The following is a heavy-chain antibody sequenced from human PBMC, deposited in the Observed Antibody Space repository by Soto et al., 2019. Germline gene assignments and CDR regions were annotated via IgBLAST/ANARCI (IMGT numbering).Heavy chain of an antibody. J-gene: IGHJ4*02. CDR3: AALRFLEWLFSRPDY. CDR2: ISGSGGST. D-gene: IGHD3-3*01. CDR1: GFPFSSYA. Sequence: GGSLRLSCAASGFPFSSYAMSWVRQAPGKGLEWVSAISGSGGSTYYADSVKGRFTISRDNSKNTLYLQMNSLRAEDTAVYYCAALRFLEWLFSRPDYWGQGTLVTVSS. V-gene: IGHV3-23*01.